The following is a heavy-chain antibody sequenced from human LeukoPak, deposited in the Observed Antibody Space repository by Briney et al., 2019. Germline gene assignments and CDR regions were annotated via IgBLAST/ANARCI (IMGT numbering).Heavy chain of an antibody. V-gene: IGHV4-61*02. Sequence: PSQTLSLTCTVSGDSISSGTYYWSWIRQPAGRGLEWIGRIYTDGYTTHYNPSLTGRVIISLDTSKNQFSLKLTSVTAADTAVYYCARSASHDFWGFWGKGTTVTVSS. CDR2: IYTDGYT. CDR1: GDSISSGTYY. D-gene: IGHD3-3*01. J-gene: IGHJ6*04. CDR3: ARSASHDFWGF.